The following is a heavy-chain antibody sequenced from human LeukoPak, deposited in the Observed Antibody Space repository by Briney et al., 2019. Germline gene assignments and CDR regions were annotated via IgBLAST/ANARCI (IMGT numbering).Heavy chain of an antibody. Sequence: SQTLSLTCAISGDSVSSNSAAWNWIRQSPSRGLEWLGRTCYRSKWYNDYAVSVKSRITINPDTSKNQFSLQLNSVTPEDTAVYYCARGRGKHSSSWENWFDPWGQGTLVTVSS. D-gene: IGHD6-13*01. V-gene: IGHV6-1*01. CDR3: ARGRGKHSSSWENWFDP. CDR2: TCYRSKWYN. J-gene: IGHJ5*02. CDR1: GDSVSSNSAA.